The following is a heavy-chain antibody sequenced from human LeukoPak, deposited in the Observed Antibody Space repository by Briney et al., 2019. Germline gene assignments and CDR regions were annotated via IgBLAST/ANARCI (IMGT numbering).Heavy chain of an antibody. V-gene: IGHV3-21*01. CDR3: ARGNYFDS. CDR1: GFTFSDYN. Sequence: PGGSLRLSCAASGFTFSDYNMNWVRQAPGKGLEWVSSISSSGTYMFYTDSVKGRFTISRDNAKNSPYLQMNSLRAGDTAVYYCARGNYFDSWGQGTLVTVSS. CDR2: ISSSGTYM. J-gene: IGHJ4*02.